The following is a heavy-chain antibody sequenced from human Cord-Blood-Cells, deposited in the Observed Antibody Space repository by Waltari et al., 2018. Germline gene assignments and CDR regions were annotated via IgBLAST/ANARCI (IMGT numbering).Heavy chain of an antibody. CDR2: IYSGGST. V-gene: IGHV3-53*01. CDR3: ARDLPSRDYKGDY. Sequence: EVQLVESGGGLIQPGGSLRLSCAASGFTVSSNYMSWVGQAPGKGLEWVSVIYSGGSTYYADSVKGRFTISRDNSKTTLYLQMNSLRAEDTAVYYCARDLPSRDYKGDYWGQGTLVTVSS. CDR1: GFTVSSNY. D-gene: IGHD1-20*01. J-gene: IGHJ4*02.